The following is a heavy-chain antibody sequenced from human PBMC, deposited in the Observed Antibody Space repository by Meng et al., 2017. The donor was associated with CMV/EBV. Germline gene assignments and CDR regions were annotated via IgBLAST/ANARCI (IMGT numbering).Heavy chain of an antibody. D-gene: IGHD3-10*01. V-gene: IGHV3-72*01. CDR3: VRGVSMVREGHYYYYNDMDV. J-gene: IGHJ6*02. CDR1: GFIFTAHY. CDR2: IKNKHNGYTT. Sequence: GGSLRLSCAASGFIFTAHYMDWVRQAPGKGLEWVGRIKNKHNGYTTEYAASVKGRFIISREDLKNSVFLQMDSLKTEDTAVYYCVRGVSMVREGHYYYYNDMDVWGRETTVTVSS.